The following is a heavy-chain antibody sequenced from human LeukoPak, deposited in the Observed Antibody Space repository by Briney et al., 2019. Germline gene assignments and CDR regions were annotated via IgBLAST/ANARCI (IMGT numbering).Heavy chain of an antibody. Sequence: GESLKISCKGSGYSFTSYWIGWVRQMPGKGLEWMGIIYPGDSDTRYSPSFQGQVTISADKSISTAYLQWSSLKASDTAMYYRARQDMVRGATSLDAFDIWGQGTMVTVSS. CDR3: ARQDMVRGATSLDAFDI. D-gene: IGHD3-10*01. CDR1: GYSFTSYW. CDR2: IYPGDSDT. J-gene: IGHJ3*02. V-gene: IGHV5-51*01.